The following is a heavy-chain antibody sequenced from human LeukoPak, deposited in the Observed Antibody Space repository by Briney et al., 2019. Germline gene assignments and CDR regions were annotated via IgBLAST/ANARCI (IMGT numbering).Heavy chain of an antibody. CDR1: GYTFTGYY. Sequence: GASVKVSCKASGYTFTGYYMHWVRQAPGQGREWMGRINPNSGGTNYAQKFQGRVTMTRDTSISTAYMELSRLRSDDTAVYYCARADYGDYVEGFDYWGQGTLVTVSS. CDR3: ARADYGDYVEGFDY. D-gene: IGHD4-17*01. V-gene: IGHV1-2*06. CDR2: INPNSGGT. J-gene: IGHJ4*02.